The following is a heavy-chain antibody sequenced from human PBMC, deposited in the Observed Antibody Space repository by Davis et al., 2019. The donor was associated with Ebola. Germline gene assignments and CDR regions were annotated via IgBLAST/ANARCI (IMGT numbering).Heavy chain of an antibody. V-gene: IGHV3-7*03. Sequence: PGGSLRLSCAASGFIFSHYWMSWVRQAPGKGPEWVAIIKQDGGEKYYVDSVKGRFTISRDNAKNSLFLQMNSLRAEDTALYYCASGDGRGYSYDMDVWGQGTTVTVSS. CDR3: ASGDGRGYSYDMDV. D-gene: IGHD3/OR15-3a*01. J-gene: IGHJ6*02. CDR2: IKQDGGEK. CDR1: GFIFSHYW.